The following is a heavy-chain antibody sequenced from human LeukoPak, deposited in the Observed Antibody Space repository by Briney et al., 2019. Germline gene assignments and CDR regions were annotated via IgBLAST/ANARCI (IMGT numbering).Heavy chain of an antibody. Sequence: GGSLRLSCAASGFTFSSYAMSWVRQAPGKGLEWVSAISGSGGSTYYADSVKGRFTISRDNSKNTLYLQMNSLRAEDTAVYYYAKVGSGYDKALDYWGQGTLVTVSS. CDR1: GFTFSSYA. D-gene: IGHD5-12*01. CDR3: AKVGSGYDKALDY. CDR2: ISGSGGST. V-gene: IGHV3-23*01. J-gene: IGHJ4*02.